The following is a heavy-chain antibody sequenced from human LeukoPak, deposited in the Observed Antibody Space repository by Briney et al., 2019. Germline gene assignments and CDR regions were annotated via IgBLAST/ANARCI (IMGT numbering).Heavy chain of an antibody. D-gene: IGHD2-2*01. CDR1: GGSISTYY. Sequence: SETLSLTCTVSGGSISTYYWSWIRQPPGKGLEWIGYIYHSGSTNYNPSLKSRVSISVDTSKNQFSLKLNSVTAADTAVYYCARTTEDCSSTSCYQYWFDPWGQGTLVTVSS. CDR3: ARTTEDCSSTSCYQYWFDP. J-gene: IGHJ5*02. CDR2: IYHSGST. V-gene: IGHV4-59*01.